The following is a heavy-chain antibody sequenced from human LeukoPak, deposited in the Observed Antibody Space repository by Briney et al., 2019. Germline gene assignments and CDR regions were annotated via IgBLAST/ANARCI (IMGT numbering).Heavy chain of an antibody. J-gene: IGHJ4*02. V-gene: IGHV3-7*03. D-gene: IGHD1-26*01. CDR2: IKQDGSGL. CDR1: GFTFNNYW. CDR3: AKPGGSYFGNDY. Sequence: GGSLRLSCAASGFTFNNYWMSWVRQAPGKGLEWVANIKQDGSGLYYVESVKGRFTISRDNAKNSLYLRMTSLRAEDTAVYYCAKPGGSYFGNDYWGQGTLVTVSS.